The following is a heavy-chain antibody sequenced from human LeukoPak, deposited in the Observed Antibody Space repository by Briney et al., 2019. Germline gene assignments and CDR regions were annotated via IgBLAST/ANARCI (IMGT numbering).Heavy chain of an antibody. D-gene: IGHD2-2*02. J-gene: IGHJ5*02. CDR2: INHSGST. CDR1: GGSFSGYY. CDR3: ARGFECSCTSCYNSPFDP. V-gene: IGHV4-34*01. Sequence: PETLSLTCAVYGGSFSGYYWSWIRQPPGKGLEWIGEINHSGSTNYNPSLKSRVTISVDTSKNQFSLKLSSVTAADTAVYYCARGFECSCTSCYNSPFDPWGQGTLVTVSS.